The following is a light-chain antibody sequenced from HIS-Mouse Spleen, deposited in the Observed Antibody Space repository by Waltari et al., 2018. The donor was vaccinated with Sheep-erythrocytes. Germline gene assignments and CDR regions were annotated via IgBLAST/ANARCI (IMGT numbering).Light chain of an antibody. CDR1: QSVLYSSNNKNY. V-gene: IGKV4-1*01. Sequence: DIVMTQSPDSLAVSLGERATINCQSSQSVLYSSNNKNYLAWYQQQTRQPPKLLIYWASNREAGVPDRFSGSGYARDFTLTISSMQAEDVAVYYCQQYYSTLLTFGGGTKVEIK. CDR2: WAS. J-gene: IGKJ4*01. CDR3: QQYYSTLLT.